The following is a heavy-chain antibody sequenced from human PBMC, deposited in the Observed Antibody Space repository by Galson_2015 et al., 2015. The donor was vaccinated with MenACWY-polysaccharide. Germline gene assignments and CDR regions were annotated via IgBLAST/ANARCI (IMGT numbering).Heavy chain of an antibody. CDR3: ARESEYYDSFDGFDI. J-gene: IGHJ3*02. Sequence: SVKVSCKASGYTFGSYAMNWVRQAPGQGLEWMGWINTNTGNPTSAPGFTGRFVFSLDTSVRTAYLQISSLKAEDTAVYYCARESEYYDSFDGFDIWGQGTMVTVSS. D-gene: IGHD3-22*01. CDR1: GYTFGSYA. V-gene: IGHV7-4-1*02. CDR2: INTNTGNP.